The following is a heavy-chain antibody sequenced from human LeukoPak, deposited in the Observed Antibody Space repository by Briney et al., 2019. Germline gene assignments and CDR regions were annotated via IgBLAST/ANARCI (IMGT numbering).Heavy chain of an antibody. J-gene: IGHJ4*02. CDR1: GGSFSGYY. V-gene: IGHV4-34*01. D-gene: IGHD4-17*01. CDR2: INHSGST. CDR3: ARDLAGDYGFDY. Sequence: SETLSLTCAVYGGSFSGYYWSWIRQPPGKGLEWIGEINHSGSTNYNPSLKSRVTISVDTSKNQFSLKLSSVTAADTAVYCCARDLAGDYGFDYWGQGTLVTVSS.